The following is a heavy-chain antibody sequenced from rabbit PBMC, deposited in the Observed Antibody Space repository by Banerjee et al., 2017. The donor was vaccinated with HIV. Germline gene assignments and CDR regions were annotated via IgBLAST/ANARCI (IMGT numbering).Heavy chain of an antibody. D-gene: IGHD7-1*01. Sequence: QSLEESGGDLVKPGASLTLTCTASGFTLSSYYMSWVRQAPGKGLEWIACIHAGSSGSTYYASWAKGRFTISKTSSTTVTLQMTSLTAADTATYFCARSDSVGTASDLWGPGTLVTV. J-gene: IGHJ4*01. CDR2: IHAGSSGST. CDR1: GFTLSSYY. CDR3: ARSDSVGTASDL. V-gene: IGHV1S40*01.